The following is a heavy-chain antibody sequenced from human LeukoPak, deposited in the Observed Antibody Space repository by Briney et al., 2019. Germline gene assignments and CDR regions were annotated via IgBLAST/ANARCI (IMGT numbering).Heavy chain of an antibody. J-gene: IGHJ4*02. V-gene: IGHV4-38-2*02. CDR2: VYYNGRT. D-gene: IGHD6-19*01. CDR3: ARQGSSGWSHFDH. CDR1: GDSVNSFYY. Sequence: SETLSLTCTVSGDSVNSFYYWGWLRQPPGKGLEWIASVYYNGRTYTNPSLNSRVTTSVDTSKNHLSLRLDSVSAADTAVYYCARQGSSGWSHFDHWGQGTLVTVSS.